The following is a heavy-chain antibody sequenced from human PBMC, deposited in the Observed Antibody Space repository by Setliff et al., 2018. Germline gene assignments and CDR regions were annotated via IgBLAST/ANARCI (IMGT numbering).Heavy chain of an antibody. V-gene: IGHV4-4*07. CDR3: AREQWLDPPGYYYMDV. Sequence: PSETLSLTCTVSGGSISSYYWSWIRQPAGKGLEWIGHIYIGGSANYDPSLKCRVTMSIDTSKNQFSLKLNSVTAADMAVYYCAREQWLDPPGYYYMDVWDKGTTVTVSS. J-gene: IGHJ6*03. D-gene: IGHD6-19*01. CDR2: IYIGGSA. CDR1: GGSISSYY.